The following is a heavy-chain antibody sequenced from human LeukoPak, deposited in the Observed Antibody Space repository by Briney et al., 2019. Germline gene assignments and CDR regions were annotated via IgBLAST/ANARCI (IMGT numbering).Heavy chain of an antibody. J-gene: IGHJ4*02. V-gene: IGHV4-4*07. CDR1: GASMSNSF. D-gene: IGHD2-15*01. Sequence: SETLSLTCTVSGASMSNSFWSWIRQPAGKGLEWIGRIYSSGRTNYNPSLKSRVTLSIDTSNNQFSLKLTSVAAADTALYYCARAPAGCGGTCSFDYWGQGTLVTVSS. CDR2: IYSSGRT. CDR3: ARAPAGCGGTCSFDY.